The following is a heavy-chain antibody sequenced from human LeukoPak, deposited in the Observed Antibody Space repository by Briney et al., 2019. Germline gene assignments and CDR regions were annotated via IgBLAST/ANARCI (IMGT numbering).Heavy chain of an antibody. CDR1: GFTFSSYS. V-gene: IGHV3-48*01. J-gene: IGHJ4*02. CDR3: TRDPRRLDY. Sequence: AGGSLRLSCAASGFTFSSYSMNWVRQAPGKGLEWVSYISSSSSTIYYADSVKGRFTISRDNSKNTLYLQMNSLRAEDTAVYYCTRDPRRLDYWGQGTLVTVSS. CDR2: ISSSSSTI.